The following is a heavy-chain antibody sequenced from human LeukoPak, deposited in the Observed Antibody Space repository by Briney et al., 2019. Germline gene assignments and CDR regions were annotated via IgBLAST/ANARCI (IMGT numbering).Heavy chain of an antibody. V-gene: IGHV1-2*02. Sequence: ASVKVSCKASGYTFTGYYMHWVRQAPGQGLEWMGWISPNSGGTNYAQKFQGRVTMTRDTSISTAYMELSRLRSDDTAVYYCARAEETYYDFWSGSNYFDYWGQGTLVTVSS. CDR2: ISPNSGGT. D-gene: IGHD3-3*01. J-gene: IGHJ4*02. CDR1: GYTFTGYY. CDR3: ARAEETYYDFWSGSNYFDY.